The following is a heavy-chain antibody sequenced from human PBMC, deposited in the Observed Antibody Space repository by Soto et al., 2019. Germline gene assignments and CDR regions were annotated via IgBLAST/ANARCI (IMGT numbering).Heavy chain of an antibody. CDR1: GGSISSYY. CDR2: IYYSGIT. Sequence: PSETLSVTCSVSGGSISSYYWRWIRQPPGKGLEWIGYIYYSGITNYNPSLKSRVTISVDTSKNQFSLKLSSVTAADTAVYYCARDRAYCSGGSCQNWFDPWGQGTPVTVSS. J-gene: IGHJ5*02. CDR3: ARDRAYCSGGSCQNWFDP. D-gene: IGHD2-15*01. V-gene: IGHV4-59*01.